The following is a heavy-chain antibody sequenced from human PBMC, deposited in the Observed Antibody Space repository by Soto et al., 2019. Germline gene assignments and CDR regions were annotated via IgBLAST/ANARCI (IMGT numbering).Heavy chain of an antibody. V-gene: IGHV5-51*01. J-gene: IGHJ4*02. CDR2: IYPGDSDT. Sequence: PGESLKISCKGSGYSFTSYWIGWVRQMPGKGLEWMGIIYPGDSDTRYSPSFQGQVTISVDKSISTAYLQWSSLKASDTAMYYCVRQPDYNILTGYFYYFDHWGQGTLVTVSS. CDR1: GYSFTSYW. CDR3: VRQPDYNILTGYFYYFDH. D-gene: IGHD3-9*01.